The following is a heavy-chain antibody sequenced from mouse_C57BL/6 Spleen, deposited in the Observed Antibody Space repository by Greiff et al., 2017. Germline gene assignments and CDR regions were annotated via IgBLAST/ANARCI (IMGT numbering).Heavy chain of an antibody. CDR2: IDPNSGGT. CDR3: ARCYSSYAYSYYAMGG. D-gene: IGHD2-5*01. CDR1: GYTFTSYW. V-gene: IGHV1-72*01. J-gene: IGHJ4*01. Sequence: QVQLQQPGAELVKPGASVKLSCKASGYTFTSYWMHWVKQRPGRGLEWIGRIDPNSGGTKYNEKFKSKATLTVDKPSSTAYMQLSSLTSEDSAVYYGARCYSSYAYSYYAMGGWGTGTSVTVSS.